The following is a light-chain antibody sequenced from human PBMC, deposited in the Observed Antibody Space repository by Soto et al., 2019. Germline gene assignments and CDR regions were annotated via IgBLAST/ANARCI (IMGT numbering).Light chain of an antibody. J-gene: IGKJ4*01. CDR2: DAS. CDR1: QSVSSY. CDR3: QQGYSFPVT. Sequence: EIVLTQSQATLSLSPGERATLSCLASQSVSSYLAWYQQKPGQAPRLLIYDASNRATGIPARFSGSGSGTDFTLTISSLQPEDFATYYCQQGYSFPVTFGGGTKVDIK. V-gene: IGKV3-11*01.